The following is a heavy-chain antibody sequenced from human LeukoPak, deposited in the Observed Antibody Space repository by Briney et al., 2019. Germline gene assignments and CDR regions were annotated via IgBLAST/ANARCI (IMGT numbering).Heavy chain of an antibody. J-gene: IGHJ4*02. CDR3: AGDYGSGSYRFDY. D-gene: IGHD3-10*01. Sequence: SETLSLTCTVSGDSINSGDYYWSWIRQPPGKGLEWIGYIYYSGSTDYNPSLKSRVTISLDTSKNQFSLKLSSVTAADTAVYYCAGDYGSGSYRFDYWGQGTLVTVSS. CDR2: IYYSGST. CDR1: GDSINSGDYY. V-gene: IGHV4-30-4*01.